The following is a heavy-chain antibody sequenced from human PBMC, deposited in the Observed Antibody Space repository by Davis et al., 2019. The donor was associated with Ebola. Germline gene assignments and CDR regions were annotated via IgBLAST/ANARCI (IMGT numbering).Heavy chain of an antibody. Sequence: GGSLRLSCAASGFTFSSYAMHWVRQAPGKGLEWVAVISYDGSNKYYADSVKGRFTISRDNAKNSLYLQMNRLRAEDTAVYYCARADVLLWFGELTASYYFDYWGQGTLVTDSS. CDR3: ARADVLLWFGELTASYYFDY. CDR1: GFTFSSYA. J-gene: IGHJ4*02. V-gene: IGHV3-30-3*01. CDR2: ISYDGSNK. D-gene: IGHD3-10*01.